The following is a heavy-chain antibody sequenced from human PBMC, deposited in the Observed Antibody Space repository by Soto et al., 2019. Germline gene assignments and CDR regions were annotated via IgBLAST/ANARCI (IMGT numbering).Heavy chain of an antibody. CDR3: ARQSLGGENYYYYGMDV. V-gene: IGHV1-69*13. CDR2: IIPIFGTA. D-gene: IGHD1-26*01. J-gene: IGHJ6*02. Sequence: SVKVSCKASGGTFSSYAISWVRQAPGQGLEWMGGIIPIFGTANYAQKFQGRVTITADESTSTAYMELSSLRSEDTAVYYCARQSLGGENYYYYGMDVWGQETTVTVSS. CDR1: GGTFSSYA.